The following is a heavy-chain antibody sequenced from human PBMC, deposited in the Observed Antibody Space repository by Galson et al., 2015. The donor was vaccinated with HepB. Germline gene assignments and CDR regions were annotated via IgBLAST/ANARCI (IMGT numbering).Heavy chain of an antibody. CDR3: ARDRSHSFVD. CDR1: GYTFTSNG. J-gene: IGHJ4*02. V-gene: IGHV1-18*04. CDR2: ISTNSGNT. D-gene: IGHD6-6*01. Sequence: QSGAEVKKPGASVKVSCKASGYTFTSNGISWVRQDPGQGLEWMGWISTNSGNTKYAQKLQGRVTLTADTSTRTAYMELRRLRSDDTARYYCARDRSHSFVDWGQGTLVTVSS.